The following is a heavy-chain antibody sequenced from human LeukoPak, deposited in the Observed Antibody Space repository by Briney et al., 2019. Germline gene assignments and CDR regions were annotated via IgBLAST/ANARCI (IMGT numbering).Heavy chain of an antibody. CDR3: ARAMYYYDSSAKITDY. CDR1: GFTFSRFG. D-gene: IGHD3-22*01. V-gene: IGHV3-33*01. Sequence: GGSLRLSCAASGFTFSRFGMHWVSQAPGKGLEWVAVIWYDGSTKYYADSVKGRFTISRDNSKNTLYLQMNSLRAEDTAVYYCARAMYYYDSSAKITDYWGQGTLVTVSS. CDR2: IWYDGSTK. J-gene: IGHJ4*02.